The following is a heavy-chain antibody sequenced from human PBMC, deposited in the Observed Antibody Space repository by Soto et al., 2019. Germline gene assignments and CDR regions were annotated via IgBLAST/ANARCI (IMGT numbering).Heavy chain of an antibody. V-gene: IGHV1-69*02. CDR2: FIPILDMA. CDR3: AITYCRDNSCPRDFDF. CDR1: GGTFNTYT. J-gene: IGHJ4*02. D-gene: IGHD2-21*01. Sequence: QVQVVQSGAEVKKPESSVKVSCKPSGGTFNTYTVNWVRLAPGHGLEWMGRFIPILDMANYAQKFQDRVTRTPDRSTFAAYMELNSLTPDDTAVYYCAITYCRDNSCPRDFDFWGPGTRVTVSS.